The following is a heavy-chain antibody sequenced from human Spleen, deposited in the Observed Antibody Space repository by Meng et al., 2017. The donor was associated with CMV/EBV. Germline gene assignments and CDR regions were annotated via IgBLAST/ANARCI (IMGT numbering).Heavy chain of an antibody. D-gene: IGHD1-14*01. CDR1: GFTFSDAW. V-gene: IGHV3-15*01. Sequence: RLSFADSGFTFSDAWMSWVRQAPGKGLGWVGLIKSKTDGWTTVYAAPVKGRFTISRDDSKNTLYLQLNSLKTEDTAVYYCATDLGTSWGQGTLVTVSS. CDR2: IKSKTDGWTT. CDR3: ATDLGTS. J-gene: IGHJ4*02.